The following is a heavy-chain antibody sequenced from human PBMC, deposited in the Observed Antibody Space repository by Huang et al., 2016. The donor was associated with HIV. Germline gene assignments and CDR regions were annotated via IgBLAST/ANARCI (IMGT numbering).Heavy chain of an antibody. J-gene: IGHJ4*02. CDR2: ISYDGSNQ. CDR1: GFTFSSYG. Sequence: QERLVESGGGVVQPGRSLRLSCAASGFTFSSYGMHWVRQAAGKGLEWVAVISYDGSNQHYVDSVKGRFTISRDNAKKMLYLQMNSLRMGDTAVYYCARGSAGVLWFGEMWGQGTLVTVSS. D-gene: IGHD3-10*01. V-gene: IGHV3-30*03. CDR3: ARGSAGVLWFGEM.